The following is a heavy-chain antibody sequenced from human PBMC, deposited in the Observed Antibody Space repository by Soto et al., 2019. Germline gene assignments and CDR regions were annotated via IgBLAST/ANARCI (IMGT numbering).Heavy chain of an antibody. J-gene: IGHJ6*02. CDR1: GFTFSSYS. Sequence: GGSLRLSCAASGFTFSSYSVNWVRQAPGKGLEWVSYISSSSSTIYYADSVKGRFTISRDNAKNSLYLQMNSLRDEDTAVYYCARDITAVAAHYYYYGMDVWGQGTTVTVSS. V-gene: IGHV3-48*02. CDR3: ARDITAVAAHYYYYGMDV. CDR2: ISSSSSTI. D-gene: IGHD6-6*01.